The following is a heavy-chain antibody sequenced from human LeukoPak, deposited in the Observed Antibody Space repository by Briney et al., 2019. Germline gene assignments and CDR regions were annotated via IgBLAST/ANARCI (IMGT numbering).Heavy chain of an antibody. J-gene: IGHJ4*02. D-gene: IGHD3-10*01. CDR2: IYYSAST. V-gene: IGHV4-61*01. CDR1: GASVSSAYYC. CDR3: VRGVYGSGSHYFDY. Sequence: SEPLSLTCTVSGASVSSAYYCWTWIRQPPGKGLEWIGYIYYSASTKYIPSLKSRVNISVDTSKHQFSLELNSVTAADAAVYFCVRGVYGSGSHYFDYWDQGTLVTVSS.